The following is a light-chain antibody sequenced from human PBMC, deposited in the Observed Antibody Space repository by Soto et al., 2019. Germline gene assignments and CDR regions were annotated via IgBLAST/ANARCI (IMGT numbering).Light chain of an antibody. CDR2: AAS. V-gene: IGKV3-20*01. CDR3: QRFADGDPLLYA. J-gene: IGKJ2*01. CDR1: QSISSKY. Sequence: EIVLTQSPGTLSLSPGERATVSCRSSQSISSKYLAWYQQKSGQAPRLLIYAASRRATGVPDRFSGSASGTDYTLTISRLEPEDFAVHYCQRFADGDPLLYAFGQGTK.